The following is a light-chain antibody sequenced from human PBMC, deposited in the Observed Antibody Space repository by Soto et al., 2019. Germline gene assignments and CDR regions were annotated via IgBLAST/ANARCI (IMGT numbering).Light chain of an antibody. CDR2: AAS. J-gene: IGKJ2*01. Sequence: DIQMTQSPSSLSASVGDRVTITCRASQSIGTSLNWYQQKTGRAPKLLIYAASTSQSGVPSRFSGSGSGTDFTLTIGSLQPEDFASYSCQQAYSAPHTFGQGTNLEI. CDR1: QSIGTS. CDR3: QQAYSAPHT. V-gene: IGKV1-39*01.